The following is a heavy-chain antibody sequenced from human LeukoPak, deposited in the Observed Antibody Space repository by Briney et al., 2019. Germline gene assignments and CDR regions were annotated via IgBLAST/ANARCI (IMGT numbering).Heavy chain of an antibody. CDR1: GFTFSSYW. CDR3: ARDADTSEFFSWLDL. V-gene: IGHV3-7*01. CDR2: MKQDGSER. Sequence: GGSLRLSCAASGFTFSSYWMTWVRQVPGKGLEWVANMKQDGSERYYVDSVKGRFTISRDNSKNTLYLQMTTLRAEDTAVYYCARDADTSEFFSWLDLWGQGTLVTVSS. J-gene: IGHJ5*02. D-gene: IGHD3-22*01.